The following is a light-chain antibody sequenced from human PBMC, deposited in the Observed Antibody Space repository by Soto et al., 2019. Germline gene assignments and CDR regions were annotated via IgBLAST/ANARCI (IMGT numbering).Light chain of an antibody. CDR2: GAS. Sequence: PGERATLTCRASQSVSSSYLAWYQRKPGQAPRLLIYGASSRATGIPDRFSGSGSGTDFTLTISRLEPEDFAVYYCQQYGSSPPKTFGQGTKVDIK. V-gene: IGKV3-20*01. CDR3: QQYGSSPPKT. J-gene: IGKJ1*01. CDR1: QSVSSSY.